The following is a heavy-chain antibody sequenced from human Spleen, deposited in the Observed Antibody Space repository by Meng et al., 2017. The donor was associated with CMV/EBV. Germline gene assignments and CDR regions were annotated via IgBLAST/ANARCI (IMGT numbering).Heavy chain of an antibody. V-gene: IGHV4-34*01. D-gene: IGHD2-2*01. CDR3: ARDILGYCSSTSCTHGDY. Sequence: SETLSLTCAVYGGSFSAYHWSWIRQPPGKGLEWIGEINHSGNTNYNPSLKSRVTISVDTSKNQFSLKLSSVTAADTAVYYCARDILGYCSSTSCTHGDYWGQGTLVTVSS. CDR1: GGSFSAYH. CDR2: INHSGNT. J-gene: IGHJ4*02.